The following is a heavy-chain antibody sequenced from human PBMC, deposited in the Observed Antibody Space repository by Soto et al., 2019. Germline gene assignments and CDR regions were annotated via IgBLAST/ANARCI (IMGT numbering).Heavy chain of an antibody. CDR1: GGTFSSYA. D-gene: IGHD6-6*01. V-gene: IGHV1-69*13. J-gene: IGHJ6*02. Sequence: GASVKVSCKASGGTFSSYAINWVRQAPGQGLEWMGGIIPLFGASNYAQKFQGRVTITADESTSTAYMELSSLRSEDTAVYYCARDQQDRVYSSSSYYYYYAMDVWGQGTTVTVSS. CDR2: IIPLFGAS. CDR3: ARDQQDRVYSSSSYYYYYAMDV.